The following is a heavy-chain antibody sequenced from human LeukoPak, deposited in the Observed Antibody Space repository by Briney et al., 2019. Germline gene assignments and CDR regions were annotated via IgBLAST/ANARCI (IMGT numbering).Heavy chain of an antibody. V-gene: IGHV1-18*01. CDR3: ARVRFGELLDPTPYGMDV. J-gene: IGHJ6*02. D-gene: IGHD3-10*01. CDR2: ISAYNGNT. Sequence: ASVKVSCKSFGYTFTSYGISWVRQAPGQGLEWMGWISAYNGNTNYAQKLQGRVTMTTDTSTSTAYMELRSLRSDDTAVYYCARVRFGELLDPTPYGMDVWGQGTTVTVSS. CDR1: GYTFTSYG.